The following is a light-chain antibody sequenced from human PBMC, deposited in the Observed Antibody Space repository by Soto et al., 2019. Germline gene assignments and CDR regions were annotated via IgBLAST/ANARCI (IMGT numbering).Light chain of an antibody. J-gene: IGKJ4*01. V-gene: IGKV3-11*01. CDR3: QQHINWPLT. CDR2: DAS. Sequence: MVMTQSPATLSVSPWEIGTLSCRASQSVSSNLAWYQQKPGQAPRLLIYDASNRATGIPARFSGSGSGADFTLTISSLEPEDFALYYCQQHINWPLTFGGGTKVDI. CDR1: QSVSSN.